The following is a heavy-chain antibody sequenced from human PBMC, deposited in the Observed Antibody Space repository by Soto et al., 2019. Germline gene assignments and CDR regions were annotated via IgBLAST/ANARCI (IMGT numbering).Heavy chain of an antibody. CDR1: GYTFTSYD. V-gene: IGHV1-8*01. J-gene: IGHJ3*02. CDR2: MNPNSGNT. D-gene: IGHD2-15*01. CDR3: ARAEENCSGGSCGDAFDI. Sequence: ASVKVSCKASGYTFTSYDINWVRQATGQGLEWMGWMNPNSGNTGYAQKFQGRVTMTRNTSISTAYMELSSLRSEDTAVYYCARAEENCSGGSCGDAFDIWGQGTMVTVSS.